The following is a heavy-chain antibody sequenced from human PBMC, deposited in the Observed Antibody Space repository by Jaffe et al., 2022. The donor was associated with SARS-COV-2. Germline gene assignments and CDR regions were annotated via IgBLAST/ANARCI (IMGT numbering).Heavy chain of an antibody. CDR3: AHFGTSHYALDV. CDR1: GFSLITSGVG. Sequence: QITLKESGPTLVQPAQTLTLTCSFSGFSLITSGVGVGWIRQPPGKALEWLALIYWDDDRRLSPSLNRRLTITKETSKNQVALTLTSMDPVDTATYYCAHFGTSHYALDVWGQGTTVTVSS. CDR2: IYWDDDR. J-gene: IGHJ6*02. D-gene: IGHD1-1*01. V-gene: IGHV2-5*02.